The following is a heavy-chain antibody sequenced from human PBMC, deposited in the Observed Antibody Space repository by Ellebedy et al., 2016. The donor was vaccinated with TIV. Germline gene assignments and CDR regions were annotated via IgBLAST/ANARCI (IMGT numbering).Heavy chain of an antibody. D-gene: IGHD3-10*01. V-gene: IGHV3-21*01. CDR3: AKDSYGSGSPRFDP. CDR1: GFTFSSYS. Sequence: GESLKISCAASGFTFSSYSMNWVRQAPGKGLEWVSSISSSSSYIYYADSVKGRFTISRDNAKNSLYLQMNSLRAEDTAVYYCAKDSYGSGSPRFDPWGQGTLVTVSS. J-gene: IGHJ5*02. CDR2: ISSSSSYI.